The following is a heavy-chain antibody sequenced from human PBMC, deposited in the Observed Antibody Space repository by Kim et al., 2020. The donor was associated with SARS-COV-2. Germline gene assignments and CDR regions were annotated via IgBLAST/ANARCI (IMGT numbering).Heavy chain of an antibody. V-gene: IGHV4-39*01. CDR3: ATSPGYSYGYAFDY. D-gene: IGHD5-18*01. J-gene: IGHJ4*02. Sequence: NPSLKRRVAMSVDTSKNKFSLKLTSVTAADTAVYYCATSPGYSYGYAFDYWGQGTLVTVSS.